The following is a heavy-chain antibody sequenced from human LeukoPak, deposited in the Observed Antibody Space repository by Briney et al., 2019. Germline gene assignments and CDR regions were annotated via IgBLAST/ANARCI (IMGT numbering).Heavy chain of an antibody. J-gene: IGHJ4*02. V-gene: IGHV4-4*02. CDR2: IYHSGST. Sequence: PSGTLSLTCAVSGGSISSDNWWSWARQPPGKGLEWIGEIYHSGSTNYNPSLQSRVTISVDTSKNQFSLKLSSVTAADTAVYYCARRGYSSSSDYWGQGTLVTVSS. D-gene: IGHD6-6*01. CDR1: GGSISSDNW. CDR3: ARRGYSSSSDY.